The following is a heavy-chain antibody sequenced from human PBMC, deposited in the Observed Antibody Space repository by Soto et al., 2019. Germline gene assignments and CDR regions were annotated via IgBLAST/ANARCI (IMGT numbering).Heavy chain of an antibody. Sequence: KPSETLSLTCTVSGGSISSGDYYWSWIRQPPGKGLEWIGYIYYSGSTYYNPSLKSRVTISVDTSKNQFSLKLSSVTAADTAVYYCAGVVHQGYYGMDVWGQGTTVTVSS. J-gene: IGHJ6*02. CDR3: AGVVHQGYYGMDV. CDR1: GGSISSGDYY. V-gene: IGHV4-30-4*01. CDR2: IYYSGST. D-gene: IGHD1-1*01.